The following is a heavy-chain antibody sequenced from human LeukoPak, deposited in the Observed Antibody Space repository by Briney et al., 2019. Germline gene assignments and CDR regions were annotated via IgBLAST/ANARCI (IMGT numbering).Heavy chain of an antibody. V-gene: IGHV1-2*06. CDR2: INPNSGGT. Sequence: ASVKVSCKASGYTFTGYYMHWGRQAPGQGLEWMGRINPNSGGTNYAQKFQGRVTMTRDTSISTAYMELSRLRSDDTAVYYCAGFTAMVPDYFDYWGQGTLVTVSS. D-gene: IGHD5-18*01. CDR3: AGFTAMVPDYFDY. CDR1: GYTFTGYY. J-gene: IGHJ4*02.